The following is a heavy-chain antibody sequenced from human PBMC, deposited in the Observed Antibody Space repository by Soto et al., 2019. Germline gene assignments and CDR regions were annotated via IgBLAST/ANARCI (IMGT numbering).Heavy chain of an antibody. V-gene: IGHV1-69*13. CDR2: IIPIFGTA. CDR1: GGTFSSYA. J-gene: IGHJ4*02. CDR3: ARYLDPWYGYFDY. Sequence: ASVKVSCKASGGTFSSYAISWVRQAPGQGLEWMGGIIPIFGTANYAQKFQGRVTITADESTSTAYMELSSLRSEDTAVYYCARYLDPWYGYFDYWGQGTLVTVSS. D-gene: IGHD6-13*01.